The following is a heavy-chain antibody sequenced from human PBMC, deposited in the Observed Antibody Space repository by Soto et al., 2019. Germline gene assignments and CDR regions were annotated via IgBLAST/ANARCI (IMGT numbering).Heavy chain of an antibody. CDR1: GFTFSSYW. D-gene: IGHD2-2*01. J-gene: IGHJ6*02. V-gene: IGHV3-7*01. Sequence: GGSLRLSCAASGFTFSSYWMSWVRQAPGKGLEWVANIKQDGSEKYYVDSVKGRFTISRDNAKNSLYLQMNSLRAEDTAVYYCAKDSLTPSLLNIVVVPAAIYYYGMDVWGQGTTVTVSS. CDR2: IKQDGSEK. CDR3: AKDSLTPSLLNIVVVPAAIYYYGMDV.